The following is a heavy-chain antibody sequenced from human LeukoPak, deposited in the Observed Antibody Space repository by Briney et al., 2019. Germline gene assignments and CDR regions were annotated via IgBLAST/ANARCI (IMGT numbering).Heavy chain of an antibody. J-gene: IGHJ6*03. Sequence: PSETLSLTCTVSGYSINNGYFWGWIRQPPGKGLEWIGSIYDSGSTYYNPSLKSRVTISMDTSKNQFSLKLSSVTAADTAVYYCARMPASYYYYYYMDVWGKGTTVTISS. CDR3: ARMPASYYYYYYMDV. CDR2: IYDSGST. V-gene: IGHV4-38-2*02. CDR1: GYSINNGYF. D-gene: IGHD2-2*01.